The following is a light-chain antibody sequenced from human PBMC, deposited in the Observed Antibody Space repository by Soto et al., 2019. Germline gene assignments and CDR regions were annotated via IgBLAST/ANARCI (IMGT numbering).Light chain of an antibody. CDR1: QSVSSY. J-gene: IGKJ5*01. CDR3: QQYRMAPNN. CDR2: GAS. Sequence: EIVLTQSPATLSLSPGERATLSCRASQSVSSYLAWYQLRPGQAPRLLIYGASTRATGIPDRFSGSGSGTDFSLTIRGLKPEDFAVYYCQQYRMAPNNFGQGTRLEIK. V-gene: IGKV3-20*01.